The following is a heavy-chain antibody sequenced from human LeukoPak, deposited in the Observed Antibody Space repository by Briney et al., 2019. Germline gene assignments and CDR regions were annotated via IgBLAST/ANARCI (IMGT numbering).Heavy chain of an antibody. Sequence: GGSLRLSCAASGFTFSDSAMTWVRQVPGKGLEWVSLISSSGGNTYYADSVKGRFTISRDNSKNTLSLQMNSLRVEDTAVYYCAKDKAGIYYKYYFDYWGLGTLVTVSS. CDR3: AKDKAGIYYKYYFDY. D-gene: IGHD3-10*01. CDR1: GFTFSDSA. V-gene: IGHV3-23*01. CDR2: ISSSGGNT. J-gene: IGHJ4*02.